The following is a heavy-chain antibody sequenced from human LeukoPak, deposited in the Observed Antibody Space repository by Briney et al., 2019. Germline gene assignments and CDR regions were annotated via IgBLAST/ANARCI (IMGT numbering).Heavy chain of an antibody. Sequence: SETLSLTCTVSGGSISSYYWSWIRQPPGKGLEWIGYIYYSGSTNYNPSLKSRVTISVDTSKNQFSLKLSSVTAADTAVYYCARATVTRVDYWGQGTLVTVSS. V-gene: IGHV4-59*01. J-gene: IGHJ4*02. CDR1: GGSISSYY. CDR2: IYYSGST. CDR3: ARATVTRVDY. D-gene: IGHD4-17*01.